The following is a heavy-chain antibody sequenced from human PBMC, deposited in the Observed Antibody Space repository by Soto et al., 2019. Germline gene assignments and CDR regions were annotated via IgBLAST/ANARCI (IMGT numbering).Heavy chain of an antibody. V-gene: IGHV1-69*13. J-gene: IGHJ6*02. CDR2: IIPIFGTA. CDR1: GDTFSSYA. D-gene: IGHD3-10*01. Sequence: SVKVSCKASGDTFSSYAISWVRQAPGQGLEWMGGIIPIFGTANYAQKFQGRVTITADESTSTAYMELSSLRSEDTAVYYCASNVLLWFGELAPRFLYYYYYGMDVWGQGTTVTVSS. CDR3: ASNVLLWFGELAPRFLYYYYYGMDV.